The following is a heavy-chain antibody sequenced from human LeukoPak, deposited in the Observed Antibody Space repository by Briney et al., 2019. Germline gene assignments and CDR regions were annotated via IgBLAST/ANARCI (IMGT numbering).Heavy chain of an antibody. V-gene: IGHV3-23*01. CDR1: EFTFSSYA. CDR2: ISAGGGTT. J-gene: IGHJ6*03. D-gene: IGHD6-19*01. CDR3: AKDSSGWSHIYMDV. Sequence: GGSLSLSCAASEFTFSSYAMTWVRQAPGKGLEWVSGISAGGGTTYYADSVKGRFSIPRDNSKKAVYLQMNSLRAEDTAVYYCAKDSSGWSHIYMDVWGKGTTVTVSS.